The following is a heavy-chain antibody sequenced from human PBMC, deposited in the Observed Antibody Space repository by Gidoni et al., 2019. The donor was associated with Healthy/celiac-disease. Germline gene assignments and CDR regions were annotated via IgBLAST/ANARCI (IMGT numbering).Heavy chain of an antibody. CDR1: GYTFTSSD. V-gene: IGHV1-8*01. CDR2: MNPNSGNT. CDR3: ARGLGDYGDYEVNWFDP. J-gene: IGHJ5*02. Sequence: QVQLVQSGAEVKKPGASVKVSCKASGYTFTSSDINWVQQATGQGLEWMGWMNPNSGNTGYAQKFQGRVTMTRNTSISTAYMELSSLRSEDTAVYYCARGLGDYGDYEVNWFDPWGQGTLVTVSS. D-gene: IGHD4-17*01.